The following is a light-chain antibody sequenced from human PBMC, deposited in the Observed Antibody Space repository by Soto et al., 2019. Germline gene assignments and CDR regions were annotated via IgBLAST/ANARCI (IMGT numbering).Light chain of an antibody. V-gene: IGKV3-20*01. Sequence: EIVLPPSPATLSLSPGESDTLSCRASQSVSSSYLAWYQQKPGQAPRLLIYDASSRATGIPDRFSGSGSGTDFTLTISRLEPEDFAVYYRQYYDTFRTVGQGTKVDIK. CDR1: QSVSSSY. CDR2: DAS. CDR3: QYYDTFRT. J-gene: IGKJ1*01.